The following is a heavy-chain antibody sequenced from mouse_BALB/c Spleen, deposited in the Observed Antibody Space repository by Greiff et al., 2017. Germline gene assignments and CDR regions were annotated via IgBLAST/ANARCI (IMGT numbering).Heavy chain of an antibody. CDR1: VYAFTNYL. D-gene: IGHD1-1*01. J-gene: IGHJ2*01. CDR2: INPGSGGT. Sequence: QVQLKQSGAELVRPGTSVKVSCKASVYAFTNYLIEWVKQRPGQGLEWIGVINPGSGGTNYNEKFKGKATLTADKSSSTAYMQLSSLTSDDSAVYFCAGSDYYGSSYDDWGQGTTLTVSS. CDR3: AGSDYYGSSYDD. V-gene: IGHV1-54*01.